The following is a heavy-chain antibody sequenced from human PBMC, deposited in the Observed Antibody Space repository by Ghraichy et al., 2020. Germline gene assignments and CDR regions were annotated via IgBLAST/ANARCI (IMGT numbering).Heavy chain of an antibody. CDR2: IWYDGSNK. CDR3: ARDGQIRTSSYFDY. CDR1: GFTFRNYG. J-gene: IGHJ4*02. Sequence: GGSLRLSCAASGFTFRNYGMHWVRQAPGKGLEWVAAIWYDGSNKYYADSVKGRFTISRDNSKNTLYLQMSSLRAEDTAVYYCARDGQIRTSSYFDYWGQGTLVTVSS. D-gene: IGHD2-2*01. V-gene: IGHV3-33*01.